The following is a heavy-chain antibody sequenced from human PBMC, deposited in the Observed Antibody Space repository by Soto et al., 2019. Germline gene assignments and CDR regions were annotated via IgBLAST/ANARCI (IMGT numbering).Heavy chain of an antibody. V-gene: IGHV3-30*02. J-gene: IGHJ5*02. CDR2: IWWDGSNK. Sequence: GGSLRLSFAASGFTFCDNSMHWVRQSPGKGLEWVAVIWWDGSNKYYADSVKGRFTISRDNSKNTLYLQMNSLRAEDTAVYYCAKDREMATNHPAGWFDPWGQGTLVTVSS. D-gene: IGHD5-12*01. CDR3: AKDREMATNHPAGWFDP. CDR1: GFTFCDNS.